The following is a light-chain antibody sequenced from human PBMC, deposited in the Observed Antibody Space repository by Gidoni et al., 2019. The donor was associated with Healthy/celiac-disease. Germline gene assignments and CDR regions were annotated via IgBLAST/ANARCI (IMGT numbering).Light chain of an antibody. Sequence: DIQMTQSPSSLSASVGDRVTITCRASQSISSYLNWYQQKPGKAPKLLIYAASSLQSGVPSRFSGSGSGTDFTLTISCLQPEDFATYYCQQSYRTLWTFGQGTKVEIK. V-gene: IGKV1-39*01. CDR3: QQSYRTLWT. J-gene: IGKJ1*01. CDR2: AAS. CDR1: QSISSY.